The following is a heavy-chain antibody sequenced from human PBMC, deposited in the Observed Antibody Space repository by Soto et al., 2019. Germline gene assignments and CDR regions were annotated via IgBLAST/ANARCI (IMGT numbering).Heavy chain of an antibody. J-gene: IGHJ4*02. V-gene: IGHV3-30*18. CDR3: AKGAVQDLWSGYYTLFDY. CDR1: GFTFSTYG. Sequence: QVQLVESGGGVVQPGRSLRLSCAASGFTFSTYGMHWVRQAPGKGLEWVAVISYDAKHKYYADSLKGRFTISRDNSKNTLYLQMNSLRAEDTVVYYCAKGAVQDLWSGYYTLFDYWGQGTLVTVSS. D-gene: IGHD3-3*01. CDR2: ISYDAKHK.